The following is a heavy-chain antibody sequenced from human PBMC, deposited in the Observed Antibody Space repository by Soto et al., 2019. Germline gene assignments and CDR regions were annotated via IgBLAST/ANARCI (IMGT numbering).Heavy chain of an antibody. V-gene: IGHV2-5*01. CDR1: GFSLNSRPVG. CDR2: AYWNDDY. J-gene: IGHJ4*01. Sequence: QITLEESGPTLVKPTQTLTLTCTFSGFSLNSRPVGVGWIRQPPGKALEHLAFAYWNDDYRYSPSLRSRLTVTNDTANKQAVRKPANMDRVDTAMYYCPNSGDVHDNGDGGYFDHWGHGALVTV. CDR3: PNSGDVHDNGDGGYFDH. D-gene: IGHD3-10*01.